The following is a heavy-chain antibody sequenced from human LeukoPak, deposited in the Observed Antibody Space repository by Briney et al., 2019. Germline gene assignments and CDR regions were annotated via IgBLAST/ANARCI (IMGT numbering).Heavy chain of an antibody. D-gene: IGHD6-13*01. CDR3: AREGAAAVPHNWFDP. Sequence: SETLSLTCTVSGDSISSYYWSWIRQPPGKGLEGIGYIYYSGITNYTPSLKSRVTISVDTSKNPFSLKLSSVTAADTAVYYCAREGAAAVPHNWFDPWGQGTLVTVSS. J-gene: IGHJ5*02. CDR2: IYYSGIT. V-gene: IGHV4-59*12. CDR1: GDSISSYY.